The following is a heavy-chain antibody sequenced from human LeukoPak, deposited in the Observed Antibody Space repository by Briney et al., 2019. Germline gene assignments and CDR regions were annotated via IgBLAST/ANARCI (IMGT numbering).Heavy chain of an antibody. D-gene: IGHD3-22*01. V-gene: IGHV1-2*02. J-gene: IGHJ4*02. Sequence: ASVKVSCKAPGYTFTVYYMHWVRQAPGQGLEWMGWINPNSGGTNYAQKFQGRVTMTRDTSISTAYMEVSRLRSDDTAVYYCARGAHYHDSSEGYDYWGQGTLVTVSS. CDR3: ARGAHYHDSSEGYDY. CDR1: GYTFTVYY. CDR2: INPNSGGT.